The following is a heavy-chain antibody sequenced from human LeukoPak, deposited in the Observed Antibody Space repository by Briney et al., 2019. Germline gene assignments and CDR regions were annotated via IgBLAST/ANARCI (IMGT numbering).Heavy chain of an antibody. V-gene: IGHV1-2*06. CDR1: GYTFTGYY. CDR2: INPNSGGT. CDR3: VRPTGGSSPAYYYYYMDV. J-gene: IGHJ6*03. Sequence: ASVKVSCKASGYTFTGYYMHWVRQAPGQGLEWMGRINPNSGGTNYAQKFQGRVTMTRDTSISTAYMELSRLRSDDTAVYYCVRPTGGSSPAYYYYYMDVWGKGTTVTVSS. D-gene: IGHD4-23*01.